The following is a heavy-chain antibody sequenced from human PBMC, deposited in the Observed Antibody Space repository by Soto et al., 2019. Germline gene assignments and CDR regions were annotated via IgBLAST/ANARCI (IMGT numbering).Heavy chain of an antibody. CDR3: AHRIPAIWGAIPEYYFDY. CDR2: IYWDDDK. V-gene: IGHV2-5*02. J-gene: IGHJ4*02. CDR1: GFSLSTSGVG. D-gene: IGHD3-16*01. Sequence: QITLKESGPTLVKPTQTLTLTCTFSGFSLSTSGVGVGWIRQPPGKALEWLALIYWDDDKRYSPSLKSRLTITKDTSKNQVVLTMTNMDPVDTATYYCAHRIPAIWGAIPEYYFDYWGQGTLVTVSS.